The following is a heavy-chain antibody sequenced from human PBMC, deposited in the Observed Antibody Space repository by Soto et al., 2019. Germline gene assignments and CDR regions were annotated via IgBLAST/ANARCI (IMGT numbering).Heavy chain of an antibody. J-gene: IGHJ4*02. CDR3: ARLPPSYTSINFYY. V-gene: IGHV2-26*01. CDR2: ISSSDDK. Sequence: SGPTLVNPTETLTLTCTVSGFSLRNSGMGVSWIRQPPGKALEWLAHISSSDDKSYSTSLKSRLTISKDTSKSQVVLTMTNMGPLDTATYYCARLPPSYTSINFYYWGQGTLVPVSS. CDR1: GFSLRNSGMG. D-gene: IGHD2-2*01.